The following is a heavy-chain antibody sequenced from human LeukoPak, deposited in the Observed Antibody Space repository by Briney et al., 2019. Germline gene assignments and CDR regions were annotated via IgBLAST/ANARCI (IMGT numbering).Heavy chain of an antibody. CDR1: GFTFSSYA. CDR2: ISGSGGST. Sequence: GGSLRLSRAASGFTFSSYAMSWVRQAPGKGLEWVSAISGSGGSTYYADSVKGRFTISRDNSKNTLYLQMNSLRAEDTAVYYCAKGSAGRGYSYGYWGQGTLVTVSS. CDR3: AKGSAGRGYSYGY. V-gene: IGHV3-23*01. D-gene: IGHD5-18*01. J-gene: IGHJ4*02.